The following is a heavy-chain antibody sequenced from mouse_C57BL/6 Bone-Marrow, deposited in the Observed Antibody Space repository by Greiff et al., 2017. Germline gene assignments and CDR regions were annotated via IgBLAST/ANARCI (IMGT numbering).Heavy chain of an antibody. J-gene: IGHJ2*01. CDR2: IYPTSGRT. CDR3: ARSGPLGRSFDY. Sequence: QVQLKQPGAELVKPGASVKMSCKASGYTFTSYWITWVKQRPGQGLEWIGDIYPTSGRTNYNEKFKSKAILTVDTSSNTAYMQLSSLTSEDSAGFYCARSGPLGRSFDYWGQGTTLTVSS. D-gene: IGHD4-1*01. CDR1: GYTFTSYW. V-gene: IGHV1-55*01.